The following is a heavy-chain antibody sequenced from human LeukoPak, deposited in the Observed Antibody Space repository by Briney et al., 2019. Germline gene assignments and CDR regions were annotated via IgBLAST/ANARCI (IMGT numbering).Heavy chain of an antibody. V-gene: IGHV1-18*01. Sequence: ASVKVSCKAFGYTFDTSSISWVRQAPGQRLEWMGWISPNNGNTNYAQKLQGRVTMTTDTSTSTAYMELRSLRSDDTAVYYCARDFSPYCSSTSCYGGFDYWGQGTLVTVSS. CDR2: ISPNNGNT. CDR3: ARDFSPYCSSTSCYGGFDY. D-gene: IGHD2-2*01. J-gene: IGHJ4*02. CDR1: GYTFDTSS.